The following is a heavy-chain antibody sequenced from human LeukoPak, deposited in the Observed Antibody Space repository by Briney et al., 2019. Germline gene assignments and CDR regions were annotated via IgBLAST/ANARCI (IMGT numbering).Heavy chain of an antibody. CDR3: ARGRAYYDFWSGYGTLDY. CDR1: GGSISSYY. V-gene: IGHV4-59*01. D-gene: IGHD3-3*01. Sequence: SETLSLTCTVSGGSISSYYWSWIRRPPGKGLEWIGYIYYSGSTNYNPSLKSRVTISVDTSKNQFSLKLSSVTAADTAVYYCARGRAYYDFWSGYGTLDYWGQGTLVTVSS. CDR2: IYYSGST. J-gene: IGHJ4*02.